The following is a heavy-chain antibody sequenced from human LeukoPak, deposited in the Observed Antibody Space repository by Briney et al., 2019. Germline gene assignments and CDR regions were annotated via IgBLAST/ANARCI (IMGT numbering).Heavy chain of an antibody. V-gene: IGHV4-59*08. J-gene: IGHJ4*02. CDR2: IYYSGST. CDR1: GGSISSYY. D-gene: IGHD5-24*01. CDR3: ARSRDPSAHFDY. Sequence: SETLSLTCTVSGGSISSYYWSWIRQPPGKGLEWIGYIYYSGSTNYNPPLKSRVTISVDTSKNQFSLKLSSVTAADTAVYYCARSRDPSAHFDYWGQGTLVTVSS.